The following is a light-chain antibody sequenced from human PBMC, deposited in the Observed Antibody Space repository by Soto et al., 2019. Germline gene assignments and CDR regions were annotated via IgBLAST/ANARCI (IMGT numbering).Light chain of an antibody. Sequence: DLQMTQSPCTLSASVGDRVTITCRASQSISSWLAWYQQKPGKAPKLLIYKASSLESGVPSRFSGSGSGTEFTLTISSLQPDDFATYYCQQYNSYSWTFGQGTKVEIK. CDR2: KAS. V-gene: IGKV1-5*03. J-gene: IGKJ1*01. CDR1: QSISSW. CDR3: QQYNSYSWT.